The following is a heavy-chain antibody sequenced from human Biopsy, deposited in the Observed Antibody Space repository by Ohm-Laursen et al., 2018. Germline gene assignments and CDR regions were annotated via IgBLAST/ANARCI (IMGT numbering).Heavy chain of an antibody. J-gene: IGHJ1*01. CDR1: GYTFTGQY. CDR2: INPHSVTT. V-gene: IGHV1-2*02. Sequence: GSSVKVSCKASGYTFTGQYLHWVRQVPGQGLEWMGWINPHSVTTKFAQDFQGRATMTRDTSITTAYMELRRLRSDDTAVYYCAKGQDLRGGAEYFQHWGQGALVTVSS. D-gene: IGHD2-15*01. CDR3: AKGQDLRGGAEYFQH.